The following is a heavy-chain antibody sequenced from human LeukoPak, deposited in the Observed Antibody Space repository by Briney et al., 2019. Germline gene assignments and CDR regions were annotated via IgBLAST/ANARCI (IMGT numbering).Heavy chain of an antibody. D-gene: IGHD2-8*01. CDR2: IYYSGST. V-gene: IGHV4-30-4*01. J-gene: IGHJ5*02. CDR1: GGSISSGDYY. Sequence: SETLSLTCTVSGGSISSGDYYWSWIRQPPGKGLEWIGYIYYSGSTYYNPSLKSRVTISVDTSKNQFSLKLSSVTAADTAVYYCARVVFDIVLMVYAMKEYNWFDPWGQGTLVTVSS. CDR3: ARVVFDIVLMVYAMKEYNWFDP.